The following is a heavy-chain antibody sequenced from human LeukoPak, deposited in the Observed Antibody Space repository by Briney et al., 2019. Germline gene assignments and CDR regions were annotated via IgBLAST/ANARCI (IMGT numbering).Heavy chain of an antibody. CDR2: IYTGGST. V-gene: IGHV4-4*07. CDR1: GGSINSYY. Sequence: PSETLSLTCTVSGGSINSYYWTWIRQPAGKGLEWIGRIYTGGSTNYNPSLESRVTMSVDTSKNQFSLKPNSVTAADTAVYYCARQEGGIVGPYWGQGTLVTVSS. J-gene: IGHJ4*02. CDR3: ARQEGGIVGPY. D-gene: IGHD1-26*01.